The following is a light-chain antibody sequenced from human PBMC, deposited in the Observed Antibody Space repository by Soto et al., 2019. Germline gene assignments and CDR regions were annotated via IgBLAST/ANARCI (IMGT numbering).Light chain of an antibody. J-gene: IGKJ1*01. CDR1: QSISSY. V-gene: IGKV1-39*01. Sequence: DIQMTQSPSSLSASVGDRVTITCRASQSISSYLNWYQQKPGKAPKVLIYAASSLQSGIPSRFSGSGSGTDFTLTISSLQPEDCATYYCQQSYSIPWTFGQGTKVEIK. CDR2: AAS. CDR3: QQSYSIPWT.